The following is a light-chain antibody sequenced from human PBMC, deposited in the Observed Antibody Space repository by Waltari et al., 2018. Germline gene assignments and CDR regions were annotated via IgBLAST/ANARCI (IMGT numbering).Light chain of an antibody. CDR2: DSS. CDR3: QQYNSYPWT. V-gene: IGKV1-5*01. Sequence: DIQMTQSPSTLSASVGDTVTITCRASPSISSWLAWYPQKPGKAPQLRIYDSSSVESGVPSRFSGSGSGTDFTLTISSLQPDDFATYYCQQYNSYPWTFGQGTKVEIK. J-gene: IGKJ1*01. CDR1: PSISSW.